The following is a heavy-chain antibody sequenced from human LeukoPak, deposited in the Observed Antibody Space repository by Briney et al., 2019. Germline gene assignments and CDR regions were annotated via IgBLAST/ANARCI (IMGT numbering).Heavy chain of an antibody. CDR1: GSTFSSYS. Sequence: PGGSLRLSCAASGSTFSSYSMNWVRQAPGKGLEWVSSISSSSDHIAYADSVKGRFTISRDNATNALYLQVNSLRAEDTAVYYCARGVVPAAFDYWGQGTLVTVSS. V-gene: IGHV3-21*01. J-gene: IGHJ4*02. CDR3: ARGVVPAAFDY. CDR2: ISSSSDHI. D-gene: IGHD2-2*01.